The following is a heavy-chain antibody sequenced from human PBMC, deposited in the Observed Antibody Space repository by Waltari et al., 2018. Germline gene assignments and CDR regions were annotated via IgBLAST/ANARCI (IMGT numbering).Heavy chain of an antibody. CDR2: IIPIFGTA. V-gene: IGHV1-69*01. J-gene: IGHJ6*03. D-gene: IGHD6-19*01. Sequence: QVQLVQSGAEVKKPGSSVKVSCKASGGTYSSYAISWVRRAPGQGLEWRGGIIPIFGTANYAQKFQGRVTITADESTSTAYMELSSLRSEDTAVYYCARGKVVAVAGNYYYYYMDVWGKGTTVTVSS. CDR3: ARGKVVAVAGNYYYYYMDV. CDR1: GGTYSSYA.